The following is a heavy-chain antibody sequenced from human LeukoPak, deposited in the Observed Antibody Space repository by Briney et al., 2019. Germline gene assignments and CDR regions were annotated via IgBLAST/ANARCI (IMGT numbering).Heavy chain of an antibody. V-gene: IGHV1-18*01. CDR3: ASSYGDFDY. CDR1: GYTFTSYG. CDR2: ISAYNGNT. Sequence: ASVKVSCKASGYTFTSYGISWVRQAPGQGLEWMGWISAYNGNTNYAQKFQGRVTMTRDTSISTAYMELSRLRSDDTAVYYCASSYGDFDYWGQGTLVTVSS. J-gene: IGHJ4*02. D-gene: IGHD4-17*01.